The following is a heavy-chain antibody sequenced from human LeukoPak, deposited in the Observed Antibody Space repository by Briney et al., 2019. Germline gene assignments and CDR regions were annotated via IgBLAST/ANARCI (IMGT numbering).Heavy chain of an antibody. V-gene: IGHV1-2*02. CDR2: INPNSGGT. Sequence: GASVKVSCKASEYTFTGYYMHWVRQAPGQGLEWMGWINPNSGGTNYAQKFQDRVAMTRDTSINTAYMELSSLTYDDTAVYYCARGVLIQGRGAFDIWGQGAMVTVSS. J-gene: IGHJ3*02. CDR1: EYTFTGYY. CDR3: ARGVLIQGRGAFDI. D-gene: IGHD3-9*01.